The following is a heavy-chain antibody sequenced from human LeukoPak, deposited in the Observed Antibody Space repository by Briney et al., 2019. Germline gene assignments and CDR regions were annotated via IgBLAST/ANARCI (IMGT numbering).Heavy chain of an antibody. Sequence: SETLSLTCTVSGGSISSYYWSWIRQPPGKGLEWIGYIYYSGSTNYNPSLKSRVTISVDTSKNQFSLKLRSVTAADTAVYFCASSNWLRDANFDSWGQGTLVTVSS. J-gene: IGHJ4*02. CDR2: IYYSGST. CDR3: ASSNWLRDANFDS. D-gene: IGHD6-13*01. CDR1: GGSISSYY. V-gene: IGHV4-59*08.